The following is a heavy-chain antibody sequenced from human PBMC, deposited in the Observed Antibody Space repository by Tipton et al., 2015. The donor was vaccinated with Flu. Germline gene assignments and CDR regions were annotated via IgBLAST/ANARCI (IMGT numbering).Heavy chain of an antibody. D-gene: IGHD5-18*01. CDR2: INSDGTTT. CDR3: TRGGSGSSYGYDY. Sequence: SLRLSCAGSGITFSTYWMHWVRHAPGKGLRWVSRINSDGTTTNYADSVKGRFTISRDDAKNTVYLQMSSLRAEDTAVYYCTRGGSGSSYGYDYWGQGTLVTVSS. CDR1: GITFSTYW. V-gene: IGHV3-74*01. J-gene: IGHJ4*02.